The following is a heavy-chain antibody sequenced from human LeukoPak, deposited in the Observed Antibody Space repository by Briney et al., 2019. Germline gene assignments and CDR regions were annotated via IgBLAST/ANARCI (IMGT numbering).Heavy chain of an antibody. Sequence: SETLSLTCAVYGGSFSGYYWSWIRQPPGKGLEWIGEINHSGSTNYNPSLKSRVTISVDTSKNQFSLKLSSVTAADTAVYYCARSYSSSLGVIDYWGQGTLVTVSS. CDR2: INHSGST. V-gene: IGHV4-34*01. CDR3: ARSYSSSLGVIDY. J-gene: IGHJ4*02. D-gene: IGHD6-6*01. CDR1: GGSFSGYY.